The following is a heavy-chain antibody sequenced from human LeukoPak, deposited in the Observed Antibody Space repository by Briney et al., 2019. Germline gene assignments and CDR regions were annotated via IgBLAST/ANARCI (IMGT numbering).Heavy chain of an antibody. V-gene: IGHV1-69*04. D-gene: IGHD1-26*01. Sequence: SVKVSCKASGGTFSSYAISWVRQAPGQGLEWMGRIIPILGIANYAQKFQGRVTITADKSTSTAYMELSSLRSEDTAVYYCARGKKYAYSGXYXFGYWGXGTLVTVS. CDR3: ARGKKYAYSGXYXFGY. J-gene: IGHJ4*02. CDR1: GGTFSSYA. CDR2: IIPILGIA.